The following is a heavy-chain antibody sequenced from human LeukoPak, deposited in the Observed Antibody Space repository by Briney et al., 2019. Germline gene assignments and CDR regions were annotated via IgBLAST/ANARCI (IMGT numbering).Heavy chain of an antibody. CDR3: ARTGGYNYGPGDL. CDR1: GYSFTAYW. CDR2: IDPYDSNT. J-gene: IGHJ5*02. V-gene: IGHV5-10-1*01. Sequence: GESLKISCRGSGYSFTAYWISWVRQMPGKGLEWMGRIDPYDSNTNFSPSFQGHVTISVDKSISTAYLQWSSLKASDIAMYYCARTGGYNYGPGDLWGQGTLVTVSS. D-gene: IGHD5-18*01.